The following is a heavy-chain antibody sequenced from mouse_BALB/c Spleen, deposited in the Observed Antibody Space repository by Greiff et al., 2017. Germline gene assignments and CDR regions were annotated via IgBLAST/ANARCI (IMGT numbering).Heavy chain of an antibody. CDR3: ARRTTATLYFDY. V-gene: IGHV3-6*02. CDR2: ISYDGSN. CDR1: GYSITSGYY. D-gene: IGHD1-2*01. Sequence: EVKLVESGPGLVKPSQSLSLTCSVTGYSITSGYYWNWIRQFPGNKLEWMGYISYDGSNNYNPSLKNRISITRDTSKNQFFLKLNSVTTEDTATYYCARRTTATLYFDYWGQGTTLTVSS. J-gene: IGHJ2*01.